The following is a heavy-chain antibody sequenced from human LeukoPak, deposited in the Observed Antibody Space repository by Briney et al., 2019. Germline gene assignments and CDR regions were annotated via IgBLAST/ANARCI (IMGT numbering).Heavy chain of an antibody. CDR3: ARWARERHFDY. J-gene: IGHJ4*02. CDR1: GFSFSDYS. D-gene: IGHD1-26*01. V-gene: IGHV3-48*01. CDR2: ISGSSSII. Sequence: GGSLRLSCAASGFSFSDYSMTWVRQAPGKGLEWISHISGSSSIIYYADSVEGRFTISRDNARDSLYLQMNSLRAEDTSYYYCARWARERHFDYWGQGTLVTVSS.